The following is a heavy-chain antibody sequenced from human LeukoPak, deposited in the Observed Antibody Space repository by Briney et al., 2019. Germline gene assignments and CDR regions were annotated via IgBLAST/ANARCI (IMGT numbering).Heavy chain of an antibody. Sequence: SETLSLTCTVSGGSISSHYWSWIRQPPGKGLGWIGGIYYSGSTNYNPSLKSRVTISVDTSKNQFSLKLGSVTAADTAAFYCARDYGDYVGAFDIWGQGTMVTVSS. D-gene: IGHD4-17*01. J-gene: IGHJ3*02. CDR1: GGSISSHY. CDR2: IYYSGST. V-gene: IGHV4-59*11. CDR3: ARDYGDYVGAFDI.